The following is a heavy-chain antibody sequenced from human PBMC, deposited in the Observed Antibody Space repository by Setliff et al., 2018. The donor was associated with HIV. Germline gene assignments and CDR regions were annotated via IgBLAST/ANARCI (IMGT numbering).Heavy chain of an antibody. CDR1: GYSFTSYG. CDR2: ISAYNGNK. D-gene: IGHD3-22*01. V-gene: IGHV1-18*01. Sequence: GASVKVSCKASGYSFTSYGISWVRQAPGQGLEWMGWISAYNGNKNYAQKIPDRLTMTTDTSTSTAYMELRSLRSDDTAVYYCARFPNPSRIVVVMPPDYWGQGTLVTVSS. J-gene: IGHJ4*02. CDR3: ARFPNPSRIVVVMPPDY.